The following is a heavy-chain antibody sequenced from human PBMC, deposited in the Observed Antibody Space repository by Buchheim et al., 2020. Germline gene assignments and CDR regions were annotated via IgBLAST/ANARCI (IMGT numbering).Heavy chain of an antibody. CDR2: IYHTGST. D-gene: IGHD2-2*01. V-gene: IGHV4-4*02. CDR3: ARDPSSSATFDS. J-gene: IGHJ5*01. CDR1: GGSITSSHW. Sequence: QVQLPESGPGLVKPSGTLSLTCAVSGGSITSSHWWTWVRQPPGKGLEWIGEIYHTGSTNYRPSLASRVTILVDRSKNQFSLTLRSVTAADTGFYYCARDPSSSATFDSWGQGTL.